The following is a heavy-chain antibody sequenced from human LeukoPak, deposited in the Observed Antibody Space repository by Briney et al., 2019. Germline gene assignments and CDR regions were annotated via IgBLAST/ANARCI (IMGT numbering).Heavy chain of an antibody. Sequence: GGSLRLSCAASGFTFSSYSMNWVRQAPGKGLEWVSYISRSSRTTYYADPVKGRFTISRDNAKNSLYLQMNLLRDEDTAVYYCARDYDILTGYSRFDPWGQGTLVTVSS. CDR2: ISRSSRTT. CDR1: GFTFSSYS. J-gene: IGHJ5*02. V-gene: IGHV3-48*02. CDR3: ARDYDILTGYSRFDP. D-gene: IGHD3-9*01.